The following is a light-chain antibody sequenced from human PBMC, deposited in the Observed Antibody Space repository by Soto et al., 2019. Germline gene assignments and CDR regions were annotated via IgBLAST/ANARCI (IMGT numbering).Light chain of an antibody. J-gene: IGKJ1*01. CDR1: QSVGSN. Sequence: EIVMTQSPATLSVSPGERVTLSCRARQSVGSNLAWYQQKPGQAPRLLIYGASTRATGIPARFSGSGSGTEFTLTISSLQSEDFAVYYCQQYNNWPPAFGQGTKVDIK. V-gene: IGKV3-15*01. CDR2: GAS. CDR3: QQYNNWPPA.